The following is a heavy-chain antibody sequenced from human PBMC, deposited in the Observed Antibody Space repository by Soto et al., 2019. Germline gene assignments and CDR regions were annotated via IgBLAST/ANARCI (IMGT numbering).Heavy chain of an antibody. D-gene: IGHD2-8*01. V-gene: IGHV3-30*18. Sequence: GGSLRLSCAASGFTFSSYGMHWVRQAPGKGLEWVAVISYDGSNKYYADSVKGRFTISRDNSKNTQYLQMNSLRAEDKAVYYCTKEPPTVLIVYAIRHDAFDIWGQGTMVTVSS. CDR3: TKEPPTVLIVYAIRHDAFDI. CDR1: GFTFSSYG. J-gene: IGHJ3*02. CDR2: ISYDGSNK.